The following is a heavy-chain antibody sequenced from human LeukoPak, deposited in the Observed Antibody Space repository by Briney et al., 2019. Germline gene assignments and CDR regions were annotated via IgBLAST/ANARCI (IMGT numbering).Heavy chain of an antibody. D-gene: IGHD3-10*01. V-gene: IGHV4-59*12. J-gene: IGHJ3*02. CDR3: ASPMVRGVIRDAFDI. CDR1: GASINNSY. Sequence: PSETLSLTCTVSGASINNSYWSWVRQPPGKGLEWIGYIYFTGTTNYNPSLKSRVTMSVDTSKNQFSLKLSSVTAADTAVYYCASPMVRGVIRDAFDIWGQGTMVTVSS. CDR2: IYFTGTT.